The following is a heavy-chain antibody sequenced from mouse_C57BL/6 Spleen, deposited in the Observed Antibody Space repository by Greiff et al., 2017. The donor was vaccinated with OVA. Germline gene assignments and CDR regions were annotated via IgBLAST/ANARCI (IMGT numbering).Heavy chain of an antibody. V-gene: IGHV1-81*01. D-gene: IGHD1-1*01. CDR1: GYTFTSYG. J-gene: IGHJ1*03. CDR2: IYPRSGNT. Sequence: VKLMESGAELARPGASVKLSCKASGYTFTSYGISWVKQRTGQGLEWIGEIYPRSGNTYYNEKFKGKATLTADKSSSTAYMELRSLTSEDSAVYFCARGGSSPYWYFDVWGTGTTVTVSS. CDR3: ARGGSSPYWYFDV.